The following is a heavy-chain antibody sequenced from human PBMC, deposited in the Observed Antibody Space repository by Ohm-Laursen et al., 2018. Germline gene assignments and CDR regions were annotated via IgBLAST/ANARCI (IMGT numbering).Heavy chain of an antibody. CDR1: GYTFTSYD. J-gene: IGHJ5*02. CDR3: TRDPYSTGYFDP. V-gene: IGHV1-8*01. Sequence: SVKVSCKASGYTFTSYDINWVRQATGQGLEWMGWMNPNSGNTGYAQKFQGRVTMTRNTSISTAYMELSSLRSEDTAVYYCTRDPYSTGYFDPWGQGTLVTVSS. CDR2: MNPNSGNT. D-gene: IGHD6-25*01.